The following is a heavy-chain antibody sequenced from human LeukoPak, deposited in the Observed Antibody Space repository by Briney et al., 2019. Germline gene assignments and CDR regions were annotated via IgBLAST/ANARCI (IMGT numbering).Heavy chain of an antibody. CDR3: ARGAIVATTVDS. CDR2: IRSKANSYAT. CDR1: GFTFSGSA. J-gene: IGHJ4*02. V-gene: IGHV3-73*01. Sequence: GGSLRLSCAASGFTFSGSAMHWVRQASGKGLEWVGRIRSKANSYATAYAASVKGRFTISRDDSKNTAYLQMNSLKTEDTAVYYCARGAIVATTVDSWGQGALVTVST. D-gene: IGHD5-12*01.